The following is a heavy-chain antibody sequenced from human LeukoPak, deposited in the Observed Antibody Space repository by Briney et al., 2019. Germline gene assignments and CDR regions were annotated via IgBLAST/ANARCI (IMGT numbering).Heavy chain of an antibody. J-gene: IGHJ4*02. D-gene: IGHD6-19*01. CDR2: IYYSGST. Sequence: GSLRLSCAASGFTFNSYWMHWVRQAPGKGLEWIGYIYYSGSTNYNPSLKSRVTISVDTSRNQFSLKLSSVTAADTAVYYCARGRVAGTIFDYWGQGTLVTVSS. CDR1: GFTFNSYW. CDR3: ARGRVAGTIFDY. V-gene: IGHV4-59*01.